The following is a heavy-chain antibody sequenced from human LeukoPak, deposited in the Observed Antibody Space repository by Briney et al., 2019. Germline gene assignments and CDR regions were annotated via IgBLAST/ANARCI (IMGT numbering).Heavy chain of an antibody. V-gene: IGHV3-30*02. CDR2: IRYDGSNK. J-gene: IGHJ4*02. D-gene: IGHD1-26*01. Sequence: GGSLRLSCAASGFNFSSFGMHWVRQAPGKGLEWVAFIRYDGSNKYYADSVKGRFTISRDNSKNTLYLQMNSLRAEDTAVYYCAKDSVGATTSSDYWGQGTLVTVSS. CDR1: GFNFSSFG. CDR3: AKDSVGATTSSDY.